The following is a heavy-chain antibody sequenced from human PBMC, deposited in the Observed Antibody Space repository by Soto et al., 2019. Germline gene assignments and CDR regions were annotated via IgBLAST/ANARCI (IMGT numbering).Heavy chain of an antibody. D-gene: IGHD5-18*01. Sequence: LRLSCAASGFTFSSYAMSWVRQAPGKGLEWVSAISGSGGSTYYADSVKGRFTISKDNSKNTLYLQMNSLRAEDTAVYYCAGGFSYGYIDHWGQGTPVTVSS. V-gene: IGHV3-23*01. CDR1: GFTFSSYA. CDR2: ISGSGGST. CDR3: AGGFSYGYIDH. J-gene: IGHJ4*02.